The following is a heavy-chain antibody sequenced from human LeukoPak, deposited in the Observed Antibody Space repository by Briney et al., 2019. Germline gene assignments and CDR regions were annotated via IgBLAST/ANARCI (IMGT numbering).Heavy chain of an antibody. J-gene: IGHJ4*02. D-gene: IGHD3-9*01. CDR2: IKSKTDGGTT. V-gene: IGHV3-15*01. CDR1: GFTFSNAW. CDR3: TTDLFDWSPNGVY. Sequence: PGGSLRLSCAASGFTFSNAWMSWVRQAPGKGLEWVGRIKSKTDGGTTDYAAPVKGRFTISRDDSKNTLYLQMNSLKTEDTAVYYCTTDLFDWSPNGVYWGQGTLVTVSS.